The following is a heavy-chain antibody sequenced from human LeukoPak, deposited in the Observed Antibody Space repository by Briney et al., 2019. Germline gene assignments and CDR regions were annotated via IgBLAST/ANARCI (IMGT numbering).Heavy chain of an antibody. J-gene: IGHJ4*02. CDR1: GGSISSSSYY. CDR2: IYYGGNT. CDR3: ASALAVAGTTYYFDY. V-gene: IGHV4-39*01. D-gene: IGHD6-19*01. Sequence: SETLSLTCAVSGGSISSSSYYWGWIRQPPGTGLEWIGSIYYGGNTYYYPSLKSRVTISVDTSKNQFSLKLSSVTAADTAVYYCASALAVAGTTYYFDYWGQGTLVTVSS.